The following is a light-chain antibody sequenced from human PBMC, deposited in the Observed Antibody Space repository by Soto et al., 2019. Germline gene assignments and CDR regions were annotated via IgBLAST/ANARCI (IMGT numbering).Light chain of an antibody. V-gene: IGLV2-23*01. CDR2: EDT. CDR1: SDVGNYKL. Sequence: QSVLTQPASVSGSAGQSITISCTGSDVGNYKLVSWYLRHPGKAPKLLIYEDTRRPSGVSNRFSGSRSGNTASLTVSGLQAEDETDYYCCSYAGSSTYVFGTGTKVTAL. J-gene: IGLJ1*01. CDR3: CSYAGSSTYV.